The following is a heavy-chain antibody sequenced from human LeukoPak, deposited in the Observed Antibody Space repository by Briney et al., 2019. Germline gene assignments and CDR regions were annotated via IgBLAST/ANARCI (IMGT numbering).Heavy chain of an antibody. CDR1: GSTSSTYH. V-gene: IGHV3-23*01. CDR2: ISDQE. Sequence: GASLRLSCSVSGSTSSTYHMGWVRQAPGKGLEWVSIISDQEYYADSVEGRFAISRDSSKNTLYLQMYSLTAEDTAIYYCAETLGPGRHYFISWGQGTLVTVSS. CDR3: AETLGPGRHYFIS. D-gene: IGHD3-16*01. J-gene: IGHJ4*02.